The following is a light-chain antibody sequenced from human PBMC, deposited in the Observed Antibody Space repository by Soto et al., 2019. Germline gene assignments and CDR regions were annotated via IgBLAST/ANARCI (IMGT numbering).Light chain of an antibody. CDR1: QSISSN. CDR3: KKYFTSQIT. J-gene: IGKJ5*01. CDR2: GAS. Sequence: IVLTQSPATLAVSPLELATLSCMASQSISSNLAWYQQKPGQAHRILISGASNRASGIKARFSAWGSGTDFTLTIRRVDPADFAFYYCKKYFTSQITCGQGTRREIK. V-gene: IGKV3-11*01.